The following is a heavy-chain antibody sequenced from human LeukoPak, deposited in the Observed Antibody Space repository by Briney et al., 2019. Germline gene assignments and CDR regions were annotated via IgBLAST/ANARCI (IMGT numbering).Heavy chain of an antibody. CDR3: ARIDSITAIKTDY. CDR1: GYTFTGYY. D-gene: IGHD5-18*01. V-gene: IGHV1-2*06. J-gene: IGHJ4*02. CDR2: INPNSGGT. Sequence: ASVKVSCKASGYTFTGYYMHWVRQAPGQGVEWMGRINPNSGGTNYAQKFQGRVTMTRDTSISTAYMELSRLRSDDTAVYYCARIDSITAIKTDYWGQGTLVTVSS.